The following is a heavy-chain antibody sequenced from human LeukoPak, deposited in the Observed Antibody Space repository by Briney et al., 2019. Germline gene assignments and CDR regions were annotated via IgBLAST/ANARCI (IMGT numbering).Heavy chain of an antibody. CDR1: GFTFSTNA. Sequence: QSGGSLRLSCAASGFTFSTNAMSWVRQAPGKGLEWVSGILGSGVATFYADSVKGRFTISRDNSKNTLYLQMDSLRAEDTAVYYCAKAKYDYGDPVGWFDPWGQGTLVTVPS. CDR3: AKAKYDYGDPVGWFDP. D-gene: IGHD4/OR15-4a*01. CDR2: ILGSGVAT. V-gene: IGHV3-23*01. J-gene: IGHJ5*02.